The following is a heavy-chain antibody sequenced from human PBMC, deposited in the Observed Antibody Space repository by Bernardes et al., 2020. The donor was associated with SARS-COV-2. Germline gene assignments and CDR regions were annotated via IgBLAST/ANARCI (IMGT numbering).Heavy chain of an antibody. D-gene: IGHD3-22*01. V-gene: IGHV3-74*01. CDR1: VFTFSSYW. CDR2: INSDGSST. J-gene: IGHJ4*02. CDR3: ARAYYDSSGSFDY. Sequence: GSLRLAWAASVFTFSSYWMHWVRPAPGKGLVWVSRINSDGSSTSYADSVKGRFTISRDNAKNTLYLQMNSLRAEDTAVYYCARAYYDSSGSFDYWGQGTLVTVSS.